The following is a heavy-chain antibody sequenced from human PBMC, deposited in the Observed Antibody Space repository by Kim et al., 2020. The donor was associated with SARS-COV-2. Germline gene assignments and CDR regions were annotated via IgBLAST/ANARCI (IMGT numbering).Heavy chain of an antibody. Sequence: SETLSLTCTVSGGSIRSSTYYWGWIRQPPGKGLEWIGSISYSGSTSYKPSLKSRVTISVDTSKNQFSLKLSSVTAADTAVYYCARQGDGGRSFDYWGQGTLVTVSS. CDR1: GGSIRSSTYY. CDR2: ISYSGST. J-gene: IGHJ4*02. CDR3: ARQGDGGRSFDY. D-gene: IGHD2-21*02. V-gene: IGHV4-39*01.